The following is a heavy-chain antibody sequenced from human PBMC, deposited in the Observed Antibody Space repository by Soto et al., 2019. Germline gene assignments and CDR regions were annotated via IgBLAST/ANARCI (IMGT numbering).Heavy chain of an antibody. V-gene: IGHV4-4*02. CDR3: AARHFWCAPWTHTRLDY. CDR2: ISHSGST. CDR1: GDSINNSHR. D-gene: IGHD3-3*02. Sequence: SETLSLTCAVSGDSINNSHRSSWVRQPPGKGLEWIGQISHSGSTNYNPSLTRRVTISVDKSKNHFSLKLTSVTAADTAVYYCAARHFWCAPWTHTRLDYWGQGTLVTVSS. J-gene: IGHJ4*02.